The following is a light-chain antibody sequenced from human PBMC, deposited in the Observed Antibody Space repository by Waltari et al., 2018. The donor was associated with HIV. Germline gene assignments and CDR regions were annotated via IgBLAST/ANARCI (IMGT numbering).Light chain of an antibody. CDR2: DAS. CDR3: QHYGSSQIT. V-gene: IGKV3-20*01. Sequence: EIVLTQSPGTLSLSPGERATLSCRASQSVCSSDLAWDQQKPGQAPRLLIYDASNRATGIPDRFSDSGSGTDFTLNISRLEPEDFAVYYCQHYGSSQITFGQGTRLEIK. CDR1: QSVCSSD. J-gene: IGKJ5*01.